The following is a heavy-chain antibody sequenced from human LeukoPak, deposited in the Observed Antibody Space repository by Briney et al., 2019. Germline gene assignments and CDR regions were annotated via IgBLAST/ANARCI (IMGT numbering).Heavy chain of an antibody. Sequence: PGRSLRLSCAASGFTFSSYAMHWVRQAPGKGLEWVAVISYDGSNKYYADSVKGRFAISRDNSKNTLYLQMNSLRAEDTAVYYCAREGLQDIVVVVAAMGAFDIWGQGTMVTVSS. CDR2: ISYDGSNK. D-gene: IGHD2-15*01. J-gene: IGHJ3*02. CDR1: GFTFSSYA. V-gene: IGHV3-30*09. CDR3: AREGLQDIVVVVAAMGAFDI.